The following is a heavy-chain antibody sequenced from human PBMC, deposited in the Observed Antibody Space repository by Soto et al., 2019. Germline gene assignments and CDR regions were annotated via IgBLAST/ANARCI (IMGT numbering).Heavy chain of an antibody. CDR1: GGSISSYY. CDR2: IYYSGST. CDR3: ARQWRPLDAFDI. Sequence: SETLSLTCTVSGGSISSYYCSWIRQPPGKGLEWIGYIYYSGSTNYNPSLKSRVTISVDTSKNQFSLKLSSVTAADTAVYYCARQWRPLDAFDIWGQGTMVTVSS. D-gene: IGHD6-6*01. J-gene: IGHJ3*02. V-gene: IGHV4-59*08.